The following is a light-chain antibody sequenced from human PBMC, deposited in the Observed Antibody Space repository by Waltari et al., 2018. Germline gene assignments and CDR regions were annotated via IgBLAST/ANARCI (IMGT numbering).Light chain of an antibody. CDR2: NDY. V-gene: IGLV1-47*01. J-gene: IGLJ3*02. CDR3: ATWDDSLNGWV. Sequence: QSVLTQPPSASGAPGQAVSISCSVGSTPITNYVLWYHQFPATAPQLIVYNDYERPSGVPDRFSASKSGTSASLAISGLRSDDEADYYCATWDDSLNGWVFGGGTKLTVL. CDR1: STPITNY.